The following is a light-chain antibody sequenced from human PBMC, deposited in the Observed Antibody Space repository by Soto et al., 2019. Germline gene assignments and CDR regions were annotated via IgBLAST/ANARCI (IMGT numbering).Light chain of an antibody. J-gene: IGKJ1*01. Sequence: DLQMTQSPSTLSASIGDRVTITCRASQSIDSWLAWYQQKPGKGPKLLIYKASSLQTGVPSRFSGSGSGTEFTLPISSLQADDFATYYCQHYNSYSRTFGQGTKVEVK. V-gene: IGKV1-5*03. CDR1: QSIDSW. CDR3: QHYNSYSRT. CDR2: KAS.